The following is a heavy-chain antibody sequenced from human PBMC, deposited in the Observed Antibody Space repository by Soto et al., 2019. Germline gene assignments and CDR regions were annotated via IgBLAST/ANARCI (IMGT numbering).Heavy chain of an antibody. Sequence: QVQLVQSGAEVKKPGASVKVSCKASGYTFTSYDINWVRQATGQGLEWMGWMNPNSGNTGYAQKFQGRVTMTRNTSISTAYMELSSLRSEVTGVYYCARGTMGYYYGSGSYSTFGYWGQGTLVTVSS. J-gene: IGHJ4*02. CDR2: MNPNSGNT. CDR3: ARGTMGYYYGSGSYSTFGY. V-gene: IGHV1-8*01. CDR1: GYTFTSYD. D-gene: IGHD3-10*01.